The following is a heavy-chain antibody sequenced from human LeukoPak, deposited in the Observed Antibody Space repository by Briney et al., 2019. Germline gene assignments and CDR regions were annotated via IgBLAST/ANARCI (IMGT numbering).Heavy chain of an antibody. V-gene: IGHV4-4*07. CDR1: GGSISSYY. J-gene: IGHJ4*02. CDR2: IYTSGST. CDR3: AVGERVVQGVRQYYFDY. D-gene: IGHD3-10*01. Sequence: SETLSLTCTVSGGSISSYYWSWIRQPAGKGLEWIGRIYTSGSTNYSPSLKSRVTMSVDTSKNQFSLKLSSVTAADTAVYYCAVGERVVQGVRQYYFDYWGQGTLVTVSS.